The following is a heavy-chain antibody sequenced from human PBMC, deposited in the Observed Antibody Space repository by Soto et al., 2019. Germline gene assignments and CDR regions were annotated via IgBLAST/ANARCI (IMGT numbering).Heavy chain of an antibody. D-gene: IGHD3-3*01. V-gene: IGHV3-21*01. Sequence: GGSLRLSCAASGFTFSSYSMNWVRQAPGKGLEWVSSISSSSSYIYYADSVKGRFTISRDNAKNSLYLQMNSLRAEDTAVYYCARDRYDFWSGYDYWGQGTLVTVSS. CDR3: ARDRYDFWSGYDY. J-gene: IGHJ4*02. CDR1: GFTFSSYS. CDR2: ISSSSSYI.